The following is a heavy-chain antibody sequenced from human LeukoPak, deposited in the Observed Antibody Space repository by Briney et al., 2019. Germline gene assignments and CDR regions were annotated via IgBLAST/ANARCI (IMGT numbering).Heavy chain of an antibody. V-gene: IGHV3-30*02. CDR3: ARRGIGSSGYYSDY. CDR2: IRYDGSNK. J-gene: IGHJ4*02. CDR1: GFTFSSYG. D-gene: IGHD3-22*01. Sequence: GGSLRLSCAASGFTFSSYGMHWVRQAPGKGLEWVAFIRYDGSNKYYADSVKGRFTISRDNSKNTLYLQMNSLRAEDTAVYYCARRGIGSSGYYSDYWGQGTLVTVSS.